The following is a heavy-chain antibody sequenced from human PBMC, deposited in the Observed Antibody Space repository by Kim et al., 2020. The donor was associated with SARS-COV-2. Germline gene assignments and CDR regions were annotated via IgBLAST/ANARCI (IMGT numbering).Heavy chain of an antibody. J-gene: IGHJ6*02. Sequence: GGSLRLSCAASGFTFSDYYMSWIRQAPGKGLEWVSYISSSSSYTNYADSVKGRFTISRDNAKNSLYLQMNSLRAEDTAVYYCARGEATVTTLYVDAPYGLYGMDVWGQGTTVTVSS. V-gene: IGHV3-11*05. CDR3: ARGEATVTTLYVDAPYGLYGMDV. CDR2: ISSSSSYT. D-gene: IGHD4-17*01. CDR1: GFTFSDYY.